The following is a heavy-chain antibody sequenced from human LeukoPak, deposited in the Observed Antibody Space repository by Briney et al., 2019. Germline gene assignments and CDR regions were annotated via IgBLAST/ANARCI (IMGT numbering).Heavy chain of an antibody. CDR1: GGSISSYY. J-gene: IGHJ3*02. CDR3: ARVGLYMRIAFDI. V-gene: IGHV4-59*01. CDR2: IYYSGST. Sequence: PSETLSLTCTVSGGSISSYYWSWIRQPPGKGLEWIGYIYYSGSTNYNPSLKSRVTISVDTSKNQFSLKLSSVTAADTAVYYCARVGLYMRIAFDIWGQGTMVTVSS. D-gene: IGHD2-15*01.